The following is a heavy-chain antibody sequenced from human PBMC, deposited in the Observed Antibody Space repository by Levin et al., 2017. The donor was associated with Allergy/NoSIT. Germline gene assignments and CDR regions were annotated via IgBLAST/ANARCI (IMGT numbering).Heavy chain of an antibody. V-gene: IGHV1-2*02. Sequence: ASVKVYCKASGYTFTGYYMHWVRQAPGQGLEWMGWINPNSGGTNYAQKFQGRVTMTRDTSISTAYMELSRLRSDDTAVYYCARDGVGLAVAGKDDWFDPWGQGTLVTVSS. CDR3: ARDGVGLAVAGKDDWFDP. J-gene: IGHJ5*02. CDR2: INPNSGGT. CDR1: GYTFTGYY. D-gene: IGHD6-19*01.